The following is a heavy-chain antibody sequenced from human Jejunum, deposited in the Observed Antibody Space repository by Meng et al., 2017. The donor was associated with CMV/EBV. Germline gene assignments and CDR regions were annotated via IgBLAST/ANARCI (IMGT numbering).Heavy chain of an antibody. CDR3: ARGSIFVSFDS. V-gene: IGHV4-30-4*08. Sequence: VRLQDSGQGLVKPSQRLSLPSSVSGSSLGSGHNYWSWIRQPPGKGLDWIGYSHDTGSTSHNPSLKSRVDISLGTSKNQFSLTLNSVTAEDTAVYFCARGSIFVSFDSWGQGTLVTVSS. J-gene: IGHJ4*02. CDR2: SHDTGST. D-gene: IGHD3-3*01. CDR1: GSSLGSGHNY.